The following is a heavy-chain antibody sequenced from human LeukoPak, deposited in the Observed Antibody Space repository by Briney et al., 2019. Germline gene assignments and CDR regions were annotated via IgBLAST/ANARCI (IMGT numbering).Heavy chain of an antibody. J-gene: IGHJ3*02. V-gene: IGHV1-18*01. CDR3: ARGGTGYYYDSRRNRGAFDI. D-gene: IGHD3-22*01. CDR1: GYTFTSYG. Sequence: GASVKVSCKASGYTFTSYGISWVRQAPGQGLKWMGWISAYNGNTNYAQKLQGRVTMTTDTSTSTAYMELRSLRSDDTAVYYCARGGTGYYYDSRRNRGAFDIWGQGTMVTVSS. CDR2: ISAYNGNT.